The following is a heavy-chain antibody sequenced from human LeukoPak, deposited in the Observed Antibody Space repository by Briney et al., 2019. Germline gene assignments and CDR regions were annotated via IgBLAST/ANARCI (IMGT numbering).Heavy chain of an antibody. V-gene: IGHV3-30*02. CDR1: GFTFSSYG. D-gene: IGHD6-19*01. CDR2: IRYDGSNK. Sequence: PGGSLRLSCAASGFTFSSYGMHWVRQAPGKGLEWVAFIRYDGSNKYYADSVKGRFTISRDNSKNTLYLQMNSLRAEDTAVYYCAKDQGQWLTRGFDYWGQGTLVTVSS. CDR3: AKDQGQWLTRGFDY. J-gene: IGHJ4*02.